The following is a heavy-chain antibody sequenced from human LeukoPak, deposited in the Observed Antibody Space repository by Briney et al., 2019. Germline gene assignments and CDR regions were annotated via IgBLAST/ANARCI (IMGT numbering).Heavy chain of an antibody. D-gene: IGHD2-2*01. CDR3: ARVGAYCSSPSCYTDD. Sequence: GASVKVSCKASGGTFSSYAITWVRQAPGQGLEWMGGIIPIFGTAKYAQKFQGRVTITTDESTSTAYMELSSLRSEDTAVYYCARVGAYCSSPSCYTDDWGQGTLVTVSS. J-gene: IGHJ4*02. CDR1: GGTFSSYA. V-gene: IGHV1-69*05. CDR2: IIPIFGTA.